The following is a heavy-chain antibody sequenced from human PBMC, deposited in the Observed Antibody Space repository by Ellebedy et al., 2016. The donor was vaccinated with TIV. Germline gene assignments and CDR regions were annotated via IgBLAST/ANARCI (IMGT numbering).Heavy chain of an antibody. CDR1: GFTVSNNY. CDR2: IYSGGST. J-gene: IGHJ4*02. D-gene: IGHD5-18*01. Sequence: GESLKISCAASGFTVSNNYMSWVRQAPGKGLEWLSVIYSGGSTFYADSVKGRFTISRDNSKNMLFLQMSSLRAEDTAVYYCAALDTAMVTLDNWGQGTLVTVSS. CDR3: AALDTAMVTLDN. V-gene: IGHV3-66*01.